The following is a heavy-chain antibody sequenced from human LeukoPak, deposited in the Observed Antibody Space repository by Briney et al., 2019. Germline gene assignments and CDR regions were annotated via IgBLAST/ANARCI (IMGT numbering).Heavy chain of an antibody. CDR2: ISYDGSNK. D-gene: IGHD1-26*01. J-gene: IGHJ4*02. CDR3: AKVPHRAIVGATTRAYFDY. Sequence: GGSLRLSCAASRVTFSSYAMHWVRQAPGKGLERVGVISYDGSNKYYADPVKGRFTISRDNSKNTLYLQMNSLRAEDTAVYYCAKVPHRAIVGATTRAYFDYWGQGTLVTVSS. CDR1: RVTFSSYA. V-gene: IGHV3-30-3*01.